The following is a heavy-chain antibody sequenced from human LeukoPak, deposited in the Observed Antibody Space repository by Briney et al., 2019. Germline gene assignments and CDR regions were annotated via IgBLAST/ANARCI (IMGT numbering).Heavy chain of an antibody. CDR2: MNPNSGNT. V-gene: IGHV1-8*01. Sequence: ASVKVSCKASGYTFTSYDINWVRQATGQGLEWMGWMNPNSGNTGYAQKFQGRVTMTRNTSISTAYMELSSLRSEDTAVYYCARGYYYGSGTKGNWFDPWGQGTLVTVSS. CDR3: ARGYYYGSGTKGNWFDP. J-gene: IGHJ5*02. CDR1: GYTFTSYD. D-gene: IGHD3-10*01.